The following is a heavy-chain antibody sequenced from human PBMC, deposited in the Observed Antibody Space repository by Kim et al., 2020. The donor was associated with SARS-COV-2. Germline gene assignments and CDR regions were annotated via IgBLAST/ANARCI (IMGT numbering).Heavy chain of an antibody. Sequence: GGSLRLSCAASGFTFSNAWMSWVRQAPGKGLEWVGRIKSKTDGGTTDYAAPVKGRFTISRDDSKNTLYLQMNSLKTEDTAVYYCTTRYSQGVPYYDFWSGYLGGFDWGQGTLVTVSS. CDR1: GFTFSNAW. V-gene: IGHV3-15*01. CDR3: TTRYSQGVPYYDFWSGYLGGFD. D-gene: IGHD3-3*01. CDR2: IKSKTDGGTT. J-gene: IGHJ4*02.